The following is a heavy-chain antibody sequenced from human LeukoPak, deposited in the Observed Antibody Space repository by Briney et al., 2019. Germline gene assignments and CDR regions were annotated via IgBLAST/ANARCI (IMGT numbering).Heavy chain of an antibody. V-gene: IGHV1-2*02. D-gene: IGHD3-16*02. J-gene: IGHJ4*02. CDR3: ARDQTDYDYVWGSYRPRYYFDY. CDR1: GYTFTGYY. CDR2: INPNSGGT. Sequence: ASVKVSCKASGYTFTGYYMHWVRQAPGQGLEWMGWINPNSGGTNYAQKFQGRVTMTRDTSISTAYMELSRLRSDDTAVYYCARDQTDYDYVWGSYRPRYYFDYWGQGTLVTVSS.